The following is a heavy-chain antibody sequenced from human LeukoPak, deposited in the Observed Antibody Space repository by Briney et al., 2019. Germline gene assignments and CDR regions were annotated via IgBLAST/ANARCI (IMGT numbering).Heavy chain of an antibody. D-gene: IGHD4-11*01. CDR2: INAGNGNT. CDR1: GYTFTSYA. CDR3: ARGPYSNYWFDP. J-gene: IGHJ5*02. V-gene: IGHV1-3*01. Sequence: ASVKVSCKTSGYTFTSYAMHWVRLAPGQRLEWMGWINAGNGNTKYSQKFQDRVTITRDTSASTAYMELSSQRSEDTAVYFCARGPYSNYWFDPWGQGTLVTVSS.